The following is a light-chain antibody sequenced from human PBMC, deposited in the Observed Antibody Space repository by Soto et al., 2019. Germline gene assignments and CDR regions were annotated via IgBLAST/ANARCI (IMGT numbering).Light chain of an antibody. J-gene: IGKJ1*01. CDR1: QSVLYNSYNKNY. V-gene: IGKV4-1*01. CDR2: WAS. Sequence: DIVMTQSPDSLAVSLGEGATINCKSSQSVLYNSYNKNYLAWYQQKPGQPPKLLIYWASTRESGVPDRFSGTGSGTDFTLTISSLPAEDVAVYYCQQYYSTPRTFGQGTKVEIK. CDR3: QQYYSTPRT.